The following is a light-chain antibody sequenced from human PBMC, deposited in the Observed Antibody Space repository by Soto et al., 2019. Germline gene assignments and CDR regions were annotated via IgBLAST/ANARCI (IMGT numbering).Light chain of an antibody. J-gene: IGKJ4*01. CDR3: QQTYSDIS. CDR1: RTINTY. V-gene: IGKV1-39*01. Sequence: DVRMTQSPSSLSASVGDTITLTCRASRTINTYFNWFQQKPGEPPRLLIYGASTLHDGVPSRFSGSGSGADFTLTISGLQPEDFASYHCQQTYSDISFGGGTKV. CDR2: GAS.